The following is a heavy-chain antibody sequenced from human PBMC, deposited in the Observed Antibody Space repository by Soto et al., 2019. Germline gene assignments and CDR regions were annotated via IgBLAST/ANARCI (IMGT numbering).Heavy chain of an antibody. Sequence: GGSLRLSCAASGFTFSSYGMHWVRQAPGKGLEWVAVISYDGSNKYYADSVKGRFTISRDNSKNTLYLQMNSLRAEDTAVYYCAKDPPVRLHPGGATPHYYGIDVGGKGTTVTAS. CDR2: ISYDGSNK. V-gene: IGHV3-30*18. J-gene: IGHJ6*04. D-gene: IGHD1-26*01. CDR3: AKDPPVRLHPGGATPHYYGIDV. CDR1: GFTFSSYG.